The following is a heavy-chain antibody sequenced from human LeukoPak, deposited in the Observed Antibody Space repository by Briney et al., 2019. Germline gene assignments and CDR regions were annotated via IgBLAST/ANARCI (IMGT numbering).Heavy chain of an antibody. CDR1: GFTFDDYG. Sequence: GGSLRLSCAASGFTFDDYGMSWVRQAPGKGLEWVSGINWNGGSTGYADSVKGRFTISRDNAKNSLYLQMNSLRAEDTALYHCARVSYYGSGTEGWFDPWGQGTLVTVSS. CDR3: ARVSYYGSGTEGWFDP. CDR2: INWNGGST. V-gene: IGHV3-20*01. J-gene: IGHJ5*02. D-gene: IGHD3-10*01.